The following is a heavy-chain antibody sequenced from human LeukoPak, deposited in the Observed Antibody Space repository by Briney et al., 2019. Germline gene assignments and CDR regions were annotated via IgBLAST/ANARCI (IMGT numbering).Heavy chain of an antibody. CDR2: IYHSGST. CDR1: GYSITSGYY. J-gene: IGHJ4*02. Sequence: PSETLSLTCTVSGYSITSGYYWGWIRQPPGKGLEWIGNIYHSGSTYYNPSLKSRVTISVDTSKNQFSLKLSSVTAADTAVYYCARLMVTTGGVDYWGQGTLVTVSS. CDR3: ARLMVTTGGVDY. V-gene: IGHV4-38-2*02. D-gene: IGHD4-17*01.